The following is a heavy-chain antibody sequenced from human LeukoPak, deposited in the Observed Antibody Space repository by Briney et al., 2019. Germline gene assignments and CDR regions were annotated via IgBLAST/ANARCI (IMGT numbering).Heavy chain of an antibody. CDR3: AREIRRQNYYDSSGYYFDY. CDR2: INPSGGST. Sequence: ASVKVSCRASGYTFTSYYMHWVRQAPGQGLEWMGIINPSGGSTSYAQKFQGRVTMTRDMSTSTVYMELSSLRSEDTAVYYCAREIRRQNYYDSSGYYFDYWGQGTLVTVSS. D-gene: IGHD3-22*01. J-gene: IGHJ4*02. V-gene: IGHV1-46*01. CDR1: GYTFTSYY.